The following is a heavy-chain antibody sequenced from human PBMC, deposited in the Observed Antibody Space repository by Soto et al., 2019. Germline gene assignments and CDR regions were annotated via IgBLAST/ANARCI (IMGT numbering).Heavy chain of an antibody. Sequence: PGGSLRLSCAASGFPFKTYTMSWVRQAPGRGLEWVSGIVGDGSIIYYADSVKGRFTVSRDNSKNTLFLQMNSLRDEDTAVYYCARDRGLSGCYWFDPWGQGTLVTVSS. V-gene: IGHV3-23*03. CDR3: ARDRGLSGCYWFDP. D-gene: IGHD2-8*01. J-gene: IGHJ5*02. CDR1: GFPFKTYT. CDR2: IVGDGSII.